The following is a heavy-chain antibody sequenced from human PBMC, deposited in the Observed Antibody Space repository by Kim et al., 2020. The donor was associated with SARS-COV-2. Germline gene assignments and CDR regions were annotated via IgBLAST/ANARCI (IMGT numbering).Heavy chain of an antibody. J-gene: IGHJ4*02. CDR1: GGSFSGYY. V-gene: IGHV4-34*01. Sequence: SETLSLTCAVYGGSFSGYYWSWIRQPPGKGLEWIGEINHSGSTNYNPSLKSRVTISVDTSKYQFSLKLSSVTAADTAVYYCARVKYSSGSPAFGYWGQGTLVTVSS. D-gene: IGHD6-19*01. CDR2: INHSGST. CDR3: ARVKYSSGSPAFGY.